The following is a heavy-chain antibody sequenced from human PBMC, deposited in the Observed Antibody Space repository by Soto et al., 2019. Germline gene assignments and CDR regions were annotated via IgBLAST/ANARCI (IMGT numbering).Heavy chain of an antibody. D-gene: IGHD5-12*01. V-gene: IGHV4-4*07. CDR2: IHSSGTF. CDR1: GASISNAY. CDR3: ARDNIVSKGYGMDV. Sequence: PSETLTLTCTVSGASISNAYWSWIRQAAGKRLEWIGRIHSSGTFNYNPSIKSRVSISRDTSKNQISLKLSSVTAADTAVYYCARDNIVSKGYGMDVWGQGTTVTVSS. J-gene: IGHJ6*02.